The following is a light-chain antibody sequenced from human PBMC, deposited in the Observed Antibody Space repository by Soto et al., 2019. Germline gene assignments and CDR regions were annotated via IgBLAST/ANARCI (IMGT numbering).Light chain of an antibody. Sequence: ETVLTQSPGTLSLSPGERATLSCRASQTIRNNYLAWYRQTPGQAPRLLIYGASTRDTGIEDRFSGSGSGTDFAIIISRLEPEDFALYYCQQYAGSPWTFGQGTKVEIK. CDR2: GAS. CDR1: QTIRNNY. V-gene: IGKV3-20*01. CDR3: QQYAGSPWT. J-gene: IGKJ1*01.